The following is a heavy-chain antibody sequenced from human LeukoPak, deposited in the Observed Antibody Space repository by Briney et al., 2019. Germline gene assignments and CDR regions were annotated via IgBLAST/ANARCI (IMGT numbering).Heavy chain of an antibody. CDR1: GFTFSSYA. D-gene: IGHD1-1*01. J-gene: IGHJ4*02. Sequence: GGSLRLSRAASGFTFSSYAMSWVRQAPGKGLEYVSRISDNGGSTYYADSVKGRFTISRDNSKNTLYLQMSSLRAVDTAVYYCVKDNEAGGSPFDRWGQGTLVTVSS. V-gene: IGHV3-64D*06. CDR3: VKDNEAGGSPFDR. CDR2: ISDNGGST.